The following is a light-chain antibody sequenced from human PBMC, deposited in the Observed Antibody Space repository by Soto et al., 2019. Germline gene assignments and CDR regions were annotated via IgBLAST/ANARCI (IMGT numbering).Light chain of an antibody. Sequence: DIRMTQSPSTLSASVGDRVTITCRASQRLTTWLAWFQQRPGKAPRLLIYDASTLESGVPSRFSGSGSGTEFTLTISSLQPDDFATYYCQQYDSYWTFGPGTKVDIK. CDR1: QRLTTW. CDR2: DAS. J-gene: IGKJ1*01. CDR3: QQYDSYWT. V-gene: IGKV1-5*01.